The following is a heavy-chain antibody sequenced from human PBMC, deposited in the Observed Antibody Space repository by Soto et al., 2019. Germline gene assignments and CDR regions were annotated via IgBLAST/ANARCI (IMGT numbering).Heavy chain of an antibody. CDR1: GYTFTSYG. Sequence: GASVKVSCKASGYTFTSYGISWVRQAPGQGLEWMGWISAYNGNTNYAQKLQGRVNMTTDTSTSTAYMELRSLRSEDTAVYYCAKSSVTTPNFYYYYGMDVWGQGTTVTVSS. CDR2: ISAYNGNT. D-gene: IGHD4-4*01. CDR3: AKSSVTTPNFYYYYGMDV. V-gene: IGHV1-18*01. J-gene: IGHJ6*02.